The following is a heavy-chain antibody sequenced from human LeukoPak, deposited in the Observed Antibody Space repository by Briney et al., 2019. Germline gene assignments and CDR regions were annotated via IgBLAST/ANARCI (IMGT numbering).Heavy chain of an antibody. J-gene: IGHJ4*01. CDR1: GFTFSNYL. Sequence: PGGSPRLSCEASGFTFSNYLIQWVRQAPGKGLEWVALISYDGGKKYYADSVKGRFTISRDNSKNTLYLQMNSLRAEDTAVYYCAREAYSSSSGGRPGTSPFSYWGQGTLVTVSS. CDR3: AREAYSSSSGGRPGTSPFSY. D-gene: IGHD6-6*01. V-gene: IGHV3-30*04. CDR2: ISYDGGKK.